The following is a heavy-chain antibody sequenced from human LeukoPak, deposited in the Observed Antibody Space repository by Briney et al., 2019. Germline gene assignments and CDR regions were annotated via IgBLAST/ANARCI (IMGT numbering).Heavy chain of an antibody. CDR2: INSDGSST. Sequence: GGSLRLSCAASGFTFSSYWMHWVRQAPGKGLVWVSRINSDGSSTSYADSVKGRFTISRDNAKNTLYLQMNSLRAEDTAVYYCARDPRITMVRGVIYANDYWGQGTLVTVSS. CDR1: GFTFSSYW. CDR3: ARDPRITMVRGVIYANDY. J-gene: IGHJ4*02. V-gene: IGHV3-74*01. D-gene: IGHD3-10*01.